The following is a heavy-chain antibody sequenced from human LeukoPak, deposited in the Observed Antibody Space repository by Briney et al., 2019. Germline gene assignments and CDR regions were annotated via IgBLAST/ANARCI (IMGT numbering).Heavy chain of an antibody. D-gene: IGHD1-20*01. CDR2: ISYGGSNK. V-gene: IGHV3-30*18. J-gene: IGHJ4*02. CDR3: ANAPYNWNDPPFDY. Sequence: QPGRSLRLSCAASGFTFSSYGMHWVRQAPGKGLEWVAVISYGGSNKYYADSVKGRFTISRDNSKNTLYLQMNSLRAEDTAVYYCANAPYNWNDPPFDYWGQGPLVPVSS. CDR1: GFTFSSYG.